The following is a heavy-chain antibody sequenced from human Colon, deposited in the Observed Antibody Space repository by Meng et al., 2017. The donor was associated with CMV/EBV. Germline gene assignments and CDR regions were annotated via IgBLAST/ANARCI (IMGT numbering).Heavy chain of an antibody. CDR2: IKQDGSET. J-gene: IGHJ4*02. CDR1: GFTFSNHW. D-gene: IGHD2-8*01. V-gene: IGHV3-7*01. Sequence: GGSLKISCVASGFTFSNHWMSWVRRAPGKGLEWVASIKQDGSETSYVDSVKGRFTISRDNGKNSLYLHMNSLRAEDTAVYYCARAVYFPLYHFNSWGQGTLVTVSS. CDR3: ARAVYFPLYHFNS.